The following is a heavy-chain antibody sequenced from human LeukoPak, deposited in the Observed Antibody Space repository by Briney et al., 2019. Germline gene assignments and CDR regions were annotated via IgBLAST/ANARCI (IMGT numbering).Heavy chain of an antibody. CDR2: ISSSGSTI. V-gene: IGHV3-48*04. J-gene: IGHJ4*02. CDR3: ARAVPGFDS. CDR1: GFTFSSYS. Sequence: GGSLRLSCAASGFTFSSYSMNWVRQAPGKGLEWVSYISSSGSTIYYADSVKGRFTISRDNAKNSVYLQMDSLRAEDTAVYYCARAVPGFDSWGQGTLVTVSS.